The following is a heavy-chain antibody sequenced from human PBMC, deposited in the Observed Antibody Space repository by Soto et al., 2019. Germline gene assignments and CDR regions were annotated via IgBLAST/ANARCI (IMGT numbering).Heavy chain of an antibody. Sequence: EVQLVETGGALIQPGGSLRLSCAASGFAFSNHYMNWVRQAPGKGLEWVSIIRTTGSTYYADSVKGRFTISRDNSKNTVSLEMNSLRVEDTAVYYCARNSMMDVWGQGTTVIVSS. V-gene: IGHV3-53*02. CDR3: ARNSMMDV. J-gene: IGHJ6*02. CDR1: GFAFSNHY. CDR2: IRTTGST.